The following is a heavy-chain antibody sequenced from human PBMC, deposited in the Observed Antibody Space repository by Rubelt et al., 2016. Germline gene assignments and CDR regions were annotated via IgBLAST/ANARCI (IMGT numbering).Heavy chain of an antibody. CDR3: ARAAGAIALGFDY. Sequence: GGGLVQPGGSLRRPCAASGLTFSSFWWSGVPRAPGRGREWGANIKQDESANYYLGLVKGRFTISRDNAKNSLYLQMNSLRAEDTAVYYCARAAGAIALGFDYLGQGTLVTVSS. D-gene: IGHD2-21*01. V-gene: IGHV3-7*01. CDR1: GLTFSSFW. J-gene: IGHJ4*02. CDR2: IKQDESAN.